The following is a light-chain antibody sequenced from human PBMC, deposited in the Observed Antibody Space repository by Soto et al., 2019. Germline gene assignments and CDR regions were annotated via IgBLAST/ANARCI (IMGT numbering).Light chain of an antibody. CDR3: CSYAGSSTFYV. CDR1: SSDVGSYNL. Sequence: QSVLTQPASVSGSPGQSITISCTGTSSDVGSYNLVSWYQQHPGKAPKLMIYESSKRPSGVSNRFSGSKSGNTASLTISGLQAEDEADYYCCSYAGSSTFYVFGTGTKVTVL. V-gene: IGLV2-23*01. J-gene: IGLJ1*01. CDR2: ESS.